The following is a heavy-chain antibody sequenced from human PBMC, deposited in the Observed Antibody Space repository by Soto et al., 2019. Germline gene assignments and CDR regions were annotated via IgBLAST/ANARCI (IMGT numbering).Heavy chain of an antibody. CDR2: IIPIFGTA. CDR1: GGTFSSYA. J-gene: IGHJ6*02. Sequence: SVKVSCKASGGTFSSYAISWVRQAPGQGLEWMGGIIPIFGTANYAQKFQGRVTITADESTSTAYMELSSLRSEDTAVYYCARAHFWSGYYIKPPDYYYYGMDVWGQGTTVTVSS. V-gene: IGHV1-69*13. CDR3: ARAHFWSGYYIKPPDYYYYGMDV. D-gene: IGHD3-3*01.